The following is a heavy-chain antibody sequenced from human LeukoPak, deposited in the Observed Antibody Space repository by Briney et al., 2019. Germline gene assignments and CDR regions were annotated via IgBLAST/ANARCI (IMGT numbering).Heavy chain of an antibody. D-gene: IGHD5-12*01. V-gene: IGHV4-4*02. Sequence: PSETLSLTCAVSGGSISSSNWWSWVRQPPGKGLEWIGEIYHSGSTNYNPSLKSRVTISVDKSKNQFSLKLSSVTAADTAVYYCANIVATEGGFDYWGQGTLVTVSS. J-gene: IGHJ4*02. CDR2: IYHSGST. CDR1: GGSISSSNW. CDR3: ANIVATEGGFDY.